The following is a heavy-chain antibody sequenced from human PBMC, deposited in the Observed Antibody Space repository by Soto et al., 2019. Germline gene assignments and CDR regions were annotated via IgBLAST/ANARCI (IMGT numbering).Heavy chain of an antibody. J-gene: IGHJ4*02. CDR2: AYFSGGNT. CDR3: AYGSSSAWIDY. V-gene: IGHV4-39*01. D-gene: IGHD6-25*01. CDR1: GDSMRGYHFY. Sequence: LSLTCSVSGDSMRGYHFYWGWIRQAPGKGLEWIGSAYFSGGNTYYSPSLKSRVSISVDTSKNEFSLRLTSLTAADTAVYFCAYGSSSAWIDYWGQGTLVTVSS.